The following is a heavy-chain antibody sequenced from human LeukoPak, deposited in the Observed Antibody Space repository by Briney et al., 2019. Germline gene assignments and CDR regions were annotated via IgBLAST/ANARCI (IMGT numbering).Heavy chain of an antibody. V-gene: IGHV1-69*05. J-gene: IGHJ4*02. CDR1: GGTFSSYA. D-gene: IGHD3-22*01. CDR2: IIPIFGTA. Sequence: SVKVSCKASGGTFSSYAISWVRQAPGQGLEWMGGIIPIFGTANYAQKFQGRVTITTDECTSTAYMELSSLRSEDTAVYYCARDLLGYDSSGYYQGFDYWGQGTLVTVSS. CDR3: ARDLLGYDSSGYYQGFDY.